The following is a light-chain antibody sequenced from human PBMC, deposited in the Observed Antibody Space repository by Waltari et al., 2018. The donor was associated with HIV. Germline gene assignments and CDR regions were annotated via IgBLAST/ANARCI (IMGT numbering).Light chain of an antibody. CDR3: QQYGRSLT. CDR2: GAS. Sequence: EIVLTQSPGTLSLSPGERATLSCRASQSVDSSYLAWYQQKPGQAPRLLISGASSRATGIPDRFSGSGSGTDFTLTIRRLELEDFAVYYCQQYGRSLTFGGGTKVEIK. V-gene: IGKV3-20*01. J-gene: IGKJ4*01. CDR1: QSVDSSY.